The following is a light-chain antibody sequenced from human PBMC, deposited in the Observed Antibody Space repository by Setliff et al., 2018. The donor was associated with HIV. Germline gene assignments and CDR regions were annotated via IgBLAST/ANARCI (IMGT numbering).Light chain of an antibody. V-gene: IGLV3-21*04. CDR1: NIGIKS. J-gene: IGLJ1*01. CDR2: YDH. Sequence: SYELTQRPSVSVAPGKTARITCGGDNIGIKSVHWYQQKPGQAPVVVMYYDHDRPSWIPERFSGSNSGNTATLTISGTQAMDEADYYCQAWDSSSDHHVFGTGTKVTVL. CDR3: QAWDSSSDHHV.